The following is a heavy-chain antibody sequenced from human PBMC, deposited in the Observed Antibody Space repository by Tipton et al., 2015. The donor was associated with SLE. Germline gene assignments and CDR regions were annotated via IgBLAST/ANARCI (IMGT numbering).Heavy chain of an antibody. J-gene: IGHJ3*02. V-gene: IGHV4-34*01. CDR1: GGSFSGYY. D-gene: IGHD6-6*01. CDR2: INHSGST. Sequence: TLSLTCAVYGGSFSGYYWSWIRQPPGKGLEWIGEINHSGSTNYNPSLKSRVTISVDTSKNQFSLKLSSVTAADTAVYYCASRPYSSSPNAFDIWGQGTMVTVSS. CDR3: ASRPYSSSPNAFDI.